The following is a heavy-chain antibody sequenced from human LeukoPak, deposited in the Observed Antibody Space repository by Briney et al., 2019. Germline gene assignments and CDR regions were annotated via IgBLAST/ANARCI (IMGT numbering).Heavy chain of an antibody. CDR1: GGSFSGYY. V-gene: IGHV4-34*01. Sequence: SETLSLTCAVYGGSFSGYYWSWIRQPPGKGLEWIGEINHSGSNNYNPFLKSRVTISVDTSKNQFSLKLSSVTAADTAVYYCARLPITIFGVVYQNYFDYWGQGTLVTVSS. J-gene: IGHJ4*02. CDR3: ARLPITIFGVVYQNYFDY. D-gene: IGHD3-3*01. CDR2: INHSGSN.